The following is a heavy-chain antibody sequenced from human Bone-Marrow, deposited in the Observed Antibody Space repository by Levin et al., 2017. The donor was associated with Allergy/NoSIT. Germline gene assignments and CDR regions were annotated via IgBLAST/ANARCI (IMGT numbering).Heavy chain of an antibody. CDR1: GFSFSAYE. Sequence: TGGSLRLSCEASGFSFSAYEMHWVRQAPGKGLEWVSCITGSSSSISYADSVKGRFTISRDNAKNSLFLQMNNLRDEDTAVYYCARVPSGSGWLYYFDKWGQGTLVTVSS. J-gene: IGHJ4*02. D-gene: IGHD6-19*01. CDR3: ARVPSGSGWLYYFDK. V-gene: IGHV3-48*02. CDR2: ITGSSSSI.